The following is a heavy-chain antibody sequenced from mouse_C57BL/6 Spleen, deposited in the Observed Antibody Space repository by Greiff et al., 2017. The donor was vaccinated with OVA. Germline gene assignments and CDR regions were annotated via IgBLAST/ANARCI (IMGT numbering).Heavy chain of an antibody. Sequence: EVKLVESGGGLVKPGGSLKLSCAASGFTFSSYTMSWVRQTPEKRLEWVATISGGGGNTYYPDSVKGRFTISRDNAKNTLYLQMSSLRSEDTALYYCARHDYDYEHSYWYFDVWGTGTTVTVSS. CDR3: ARHDYDYEHSYWYFDV. CDR1: GFTFSSYT. D-gene: IGHD2-4*01. CDR2: ISGGGGNT. J-gene: IGHJ1*03. V-gene: IGHV5-9*01.